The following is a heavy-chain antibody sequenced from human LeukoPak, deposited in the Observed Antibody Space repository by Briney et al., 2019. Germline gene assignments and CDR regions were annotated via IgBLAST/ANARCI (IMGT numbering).Heavy chain of an antibody. CDR1: GFTFISYA. Sequence: GTSLRLSCAASGFTFISYAIHWVRQAPGKGLEWVAVISFHGTDTFYADSVKGRFTISRDNAKNSLYLQMNSLRAEDTAVYYCARDRLVVPAAMPEDYWGQGTLVTVSS. V-gene: IGHV3-30-3*01. J-gene: IGHJ4*02. CDR3: ARDRLVVPAAMPEDY. CDR2: ISFHGTDT. D-gene: IGHD2-2*01.